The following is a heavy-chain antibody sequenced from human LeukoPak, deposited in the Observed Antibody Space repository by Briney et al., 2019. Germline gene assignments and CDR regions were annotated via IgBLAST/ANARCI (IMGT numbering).Heavy chain of an antibody. Sequence: SETLSLTCTVSGGSISSHFWSWIRQPPGKGLEWMGYMFYSWSTNYNPSLKSRVTISVDASKNQFSLKLTSVSAADTAVYYCARDRAPVTMIRGAPGGFDPWGQGTLVTVSS. V-gene: IGHV4-59*11. CDR2: MFYSWST. CDR1: GGSISSHF. J-gene: IGHJ5*02. D-gene: IGHD3-10*01. CDR3: ARDRAPVTMIRGAPGGFDP.